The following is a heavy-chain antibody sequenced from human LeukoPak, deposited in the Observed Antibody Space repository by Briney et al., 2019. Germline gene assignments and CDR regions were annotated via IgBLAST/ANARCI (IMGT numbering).Heavy chain of an antibody. CDR1: GGSISSGGYY. J-gene: IGHJ4*02. V-gene: IGHV4-31*03. CDR3: ARGGSGGNLVDY. CDR2: IYYSGST. Sequence: SQTLSLTCTVSGGSISSGGYYWSWIRQHPGKGLEWIGYIYYSGSTNYNPSLKSRVTISVDTSKNQFSLKLSSVTAADTAIYYCARGGSGGNLVDYWGQGTLVTVSS. D-gene: IGHD2-15*01.